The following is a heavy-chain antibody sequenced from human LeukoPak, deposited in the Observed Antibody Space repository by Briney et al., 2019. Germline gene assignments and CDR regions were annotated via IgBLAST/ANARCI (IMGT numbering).Heavy chain of an antibody. D-gene: IGHD6-19*01. V-gene: IGHV5-51*01. J-gene: IGHJ3*02. Sequence: GESLKISCKGSGYSFTSYWIGWVRQMPGKGLEWMGIIYPGDSDTRYSPSFQGQVTISAGKSISTAYLQWSSLKASDTAMYYCARQGIAVADAFDIWGQGTMVTVSS. CDR1: GYSFTSYW. CDR3: ARQGIAVADAFDI. CDR2: IYPGDSDT.